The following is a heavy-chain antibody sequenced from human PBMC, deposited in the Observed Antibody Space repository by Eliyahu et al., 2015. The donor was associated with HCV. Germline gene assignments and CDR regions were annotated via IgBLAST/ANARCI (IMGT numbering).Heavy chain of an antibody. CDR3: ARDQRREEMMEVHHFDY. V-gene: IGHV1-46*01. Sequence: QVQLVQSGAEVKKPGASVKVSCXASXYXFTSYYMHWXXQAPGXGLEWMGIINPSGGSTSYAQKFQGRVTMTRDTSTSTVYMELSSLRSEDTAVYYCARDQRREEMMEVHHFDYWGQGTLVTVSS. D-gene: IGHD5-24*01. CDR2: INPSGGST. CDR1: XYXFTSYY. J-gene: IGHJ4*02.